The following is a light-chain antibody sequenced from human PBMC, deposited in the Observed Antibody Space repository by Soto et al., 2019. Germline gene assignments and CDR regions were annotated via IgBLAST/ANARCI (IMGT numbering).Light chain of an antibody. J-gene: IGKJ1*01. CDR2: WAS. CDR3: QQYLAIPRT. CDR1: QXVIYXANNKNC. V-gene: IGKV4-1*01. Sequence: DIVITQFPDSLAVSLGEAATLNGKXSQXVIYXANNKNCLAWYQQKPGQPPKVLIYWASTRDSGVPDRFSGSGSGTDFTLTISSLQAEDVAVYYCQQYLAIPRTFGQGTKVDIK.